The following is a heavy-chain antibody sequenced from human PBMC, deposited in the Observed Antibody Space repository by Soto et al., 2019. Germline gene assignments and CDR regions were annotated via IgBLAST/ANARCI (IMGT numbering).Heavy chain of an antibody. CDR3: ARGWWERERYVMDV. CDR1: GGSISSYY. D-gene: IGHD1-26*01. CDR2: IYYSGST. V-gene: IGHV4-59*08. Sequence: QVQLQESGPGLVQPSKTLSLTCTVSGGSISSYYWSWIRQAPGKELQYIGYIYYSGSTNYHPSLKCRVRISDDTSTNQFALPRSSVAAADPAVYYCARGWWERERYVMDVWGQGITVTVSS. J-gene: IGHJ6*02.